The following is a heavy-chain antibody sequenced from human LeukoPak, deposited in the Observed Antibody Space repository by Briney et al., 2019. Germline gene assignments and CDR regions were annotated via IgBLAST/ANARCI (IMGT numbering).Heavy chain of an antibody. CDR1: GGSISSGSYY. Sequence: PSETLSLTCTVSGGSISSGSYYWSWIRQPAGKGLEWIGRIYTSGSTNYNPSLKSRVTISVDTSKNQFSLKLSSVTAADTAVYYCARAGEFLEWLPSYMDVWGKGTTVTVSS. J-gene: IGHJ6*03. D-gene: IGHD3-3*01. V-gene: IGHV4-61*02. CDR2: IYTSGST. CDR3: ARAGEFLEWLPSYMDV.